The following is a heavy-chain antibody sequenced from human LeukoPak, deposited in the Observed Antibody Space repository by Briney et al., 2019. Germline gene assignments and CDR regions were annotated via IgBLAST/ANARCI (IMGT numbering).Heavy chain of an antibody. D-gene: IGHD3-22*01. V-gene: IGHV3-48*03. CDR3: ARDYYDSSGYYSLDY. CDR2: ISGSGSGV. CDR1: GFTFRSCE. Sequence: QPGGSLRLSCAASGFTFRSCEMNWVRQAPGKGLEWVSYISGSGSGVYYADSVKGRFTISRDNAKNSLYLEMNSLRAEDTAVYYCARDYYDSSGYYSLDYWGQGILVTVSS. J-gene: IGHJ4*02.